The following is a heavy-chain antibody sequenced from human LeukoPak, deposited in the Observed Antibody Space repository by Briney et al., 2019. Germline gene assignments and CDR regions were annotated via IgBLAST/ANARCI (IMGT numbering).Heavy chain of an antibody. J-gene: IGHJ4*02. V-gene: IGHV1-18*01. Sequence: ASVKVSCKASGGTFSSYAISWVRQAPGQGLEWMGWISAYNGNTNYAQKLQGRVTMTTDTSTSTAYMELRSLRSDDTAVYYCAREGPITMVRGVIVPYFDYWGQGTLVTVSS. CDR1: GGTFSSYA. CDR3: AREGPITMVRGVIVPYFDY. D-gene: IGHD3-10*01. CDR2: ISAYNGNT.